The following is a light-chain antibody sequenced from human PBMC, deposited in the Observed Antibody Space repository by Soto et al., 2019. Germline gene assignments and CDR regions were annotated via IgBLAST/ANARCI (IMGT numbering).Light chain of an antibody. J-gene: IGKJ1*01. CDR2: DAS. V-gene: IGKV3-11*01. CDR1: QSVGSY. CDR3: QQRNNGPPTWT. Sequence: EIVLTQSPATLSLSPGERATLSCRASQSVGSYLAWYQQKPGQAPRLLIYDASNRATGIPARFSGSGSGTNFTLTISSLEPEDFEVYNCQQRNNGPPTWTLGQGTKVDIK.